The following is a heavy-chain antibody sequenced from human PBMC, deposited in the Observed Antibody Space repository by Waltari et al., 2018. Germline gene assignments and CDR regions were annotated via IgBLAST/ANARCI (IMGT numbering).Heavy chain of an antibody. Sequence: EVRLVESGGGSVQPGGSLRLSCEVSGFTCSDYWMHWVPQSPGKGLMWVARISNEGTRERYADSVNGRFTVSRDNTKNTLYLQMHSLTAEDTAVYFCARVEPADYIGTDYWGPGTLVTVSS. CDR1: GFTCSDYW. D-gene: IGHD1-1*01. J-gene: IGHJ4*02. V-gene: IGHV3-74*01. CDR2: ISNEGTRE. CDR3: ARVEPADYIGTDY.